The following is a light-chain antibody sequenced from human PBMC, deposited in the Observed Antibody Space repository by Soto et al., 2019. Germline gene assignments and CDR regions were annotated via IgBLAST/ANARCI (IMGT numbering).Light chain of an antibody. V-gene: IGKV3-20*01. CDR3: QQYGGSPPVT. J-gene: IGKJ4*01. CDR2: GAS. Sequence: EIVLTQSPGTLSLSPGERATLSCRASQSVSSSYLAWYQQKPGQAPRLLIYGASSRATGIPDRFSGSGSGTAFTLTISRLAPADFAVYYCQQYGGSPPVTFGGGSKVEIK. CDR1: QSVSSSY.